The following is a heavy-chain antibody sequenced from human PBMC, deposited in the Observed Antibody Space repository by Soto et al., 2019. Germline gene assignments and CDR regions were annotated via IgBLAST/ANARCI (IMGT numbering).Heavy chain of an antibody. CDR2: IYHSGST. CDR3: ARGMGYYYGMDV. J-gene: IGHJ6*02. Sequence: KPSETLSLTCAVSGGSISSGGYSWSWIRQPPGKGLEWIGYIYHSGSTYYNPTLKSRVTISVDRSKNQFSLKLSSVTAADTAVYYCARGMGYYYGMDVWGQGTTVTVSS. CDR1: GGSISSGGYS. V-gene: IGHV4-30-2*01. D-gene: IGHD2-8*01.